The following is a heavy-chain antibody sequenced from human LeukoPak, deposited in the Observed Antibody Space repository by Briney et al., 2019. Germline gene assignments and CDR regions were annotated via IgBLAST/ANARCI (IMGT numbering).Heavy chain of an antibody. CDR1: GFIFSSYS. CDR2: ISGSSSYI. CDR3: ARDMSEYYNSSGYRVF. D-gene: IGHD3-22*01. J-gene: IGHJ4*02. V-gene: IGHV3-21*01. Sequence: GGSLRLSCAASGFIFSSYSMNWVRQAPGKGLEWVSSISGSSSYIYYADSVKGRFTISRDNAKKSPYLQMNSLRAEDTAVYYCARDMSEYYNSSGYRVFWGQGTLVTVSS.